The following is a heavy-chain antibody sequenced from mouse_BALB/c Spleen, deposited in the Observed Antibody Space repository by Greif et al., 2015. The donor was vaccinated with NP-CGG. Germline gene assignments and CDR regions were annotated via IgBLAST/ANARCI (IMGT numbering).Heavy chain of an antibody. V-gene: IGHV2-9*02. Sequence: VKLVESGPGLVAPSQSLSITCTVSGFSLTSYGVHWVRQPPGKGLEWLGVIWAGGSTNCNSALMSRLSISKDNSKSQVFLKMNSLQTDDAAMYYCARDGYYAMDYWGQGTSVTVSS. CDR3: ARDGYYAMDY. CDR2: IWAGGST. J-gene: IGHJ4*01. CDR1: GFSLTSYG.